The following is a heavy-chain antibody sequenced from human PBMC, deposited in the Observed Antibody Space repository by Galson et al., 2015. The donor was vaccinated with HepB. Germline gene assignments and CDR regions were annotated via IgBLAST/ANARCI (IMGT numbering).Heavy chain of an antibody. V-gene: IGHV3-74*01. CDR3: ARAYYYESSGSFAFDI. CDR1: GFTLSSYW. Sequence: SLRLSCAASGFTLSSYWMHWVRQAPGKGLVWVSRINSDGSSTSYADSVKGRFTISRDNAKNTLYLQMNSLRAEDTAVYYCARAYYYESSGSFAFDIWGQGTMVTVSS. CDR2: INSDGSST. J-gene: IGHJ3*02. D-gene: IGHD3-22*01.